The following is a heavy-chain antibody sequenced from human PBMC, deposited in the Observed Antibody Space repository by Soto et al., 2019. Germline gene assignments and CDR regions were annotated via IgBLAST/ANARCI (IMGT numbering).Heavy chain of an antibody. V-gene: IGHV1-69*01. D-gene: IGHD2-15*01. J-gene: IGHJ5*02. CDR2: IIPIFGTA. Sequence: QVQLVQSGAEVKKPGSSVKVSCKASGGTFSSYAISWVRQSPVQGLEWMGGIIPIFGTANYAQKFQGRVTITADESTSTAYMELRSLRSEDTAVYYFASGPVVVVAATGRYWFDPWGQGTLVTVSS. CDR1: GGTFSSYA. CDR3: ASGPVVVVAATGRYWFDP.